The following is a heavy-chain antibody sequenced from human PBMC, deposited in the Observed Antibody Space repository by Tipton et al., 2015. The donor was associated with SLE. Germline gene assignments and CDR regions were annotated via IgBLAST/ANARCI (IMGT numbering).Heavy chain of an antibody. CDR3: AVRREYYGSGSYPYYHGMDV. D-gene: IGHD3-10*01. V-gene: IGHV3-23*01. CDR2: ISVSGSYT. CDR1: GFTFGSHW. J-gene: IGHJ6*02. Sequence: SLRLSCAASGFTFGSHWMSWVRQAPGKGLEWVSGISVSGSYTYYTDSVKGRFTISRDDSKNTLYLQMNSLRAEDTAVYYCAVRREYYGSGSYPYYHGMDVWGQGTTVTVSS.